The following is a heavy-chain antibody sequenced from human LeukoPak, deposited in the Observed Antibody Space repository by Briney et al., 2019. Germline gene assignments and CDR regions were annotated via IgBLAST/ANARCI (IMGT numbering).Heavy chain of an antibody. CDR3: ATPFDY. V-gene: IGHV3-7*01. CDR2: IKQDGSEK. CDR1: GFHFSSYW. J-gene: IGHJ4*02. Sequence: GGSLRLLCAASGFHFSSYWMSWVRQAPGKGLEWVANIKQDGSEKYYVDSVKGRFTISRDNAKNSLYLQMNNLRGEDTAVYYCATPFDYWGQGTLVTVSS.